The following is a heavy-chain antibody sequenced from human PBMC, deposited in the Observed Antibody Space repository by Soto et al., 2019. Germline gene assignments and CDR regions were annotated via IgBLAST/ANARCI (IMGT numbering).Heavy chain of an antibody. CDR3: AMRPSIAAAGSWVDP. V-gene: IGHV1-69*13. CDR1: GGTFSSYA. J-gene: IGHJ5*02. Sequence: SVKVSCKASGGTFSSYAISWVRQAPGQGLECMRGIIPIFGTANYAQKFQGRVTITADESTSTAYMELSSLRSEDTAVYYCAMRPSIAAAGSWVDPWGQGTLVTVSS. D-gene: IGHD6-13*01. CDR2: IIPIFGTA.